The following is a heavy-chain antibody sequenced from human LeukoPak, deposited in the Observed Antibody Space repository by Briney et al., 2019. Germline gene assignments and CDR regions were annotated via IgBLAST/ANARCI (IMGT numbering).Heavy chain of an antibody. Sequence: GGSLRLSCAASGFTFSSYAMSWVRQAPGEGLEWVSAISGSGGSTYYADSVKGRFAISRDNSKNTLYLQMNSLRAEDTAVYYCAKGYNYVDYYVCDYWGQGTLVTVSS. D-gene: IGHD4-17*01. V-gene: IGHV3-23*01. CDR3: AKGYNYVDYYVCDY. CDR1: GFTFSSYA. CDR2: ISGSGGST. J-gene: IGHJ4*02.